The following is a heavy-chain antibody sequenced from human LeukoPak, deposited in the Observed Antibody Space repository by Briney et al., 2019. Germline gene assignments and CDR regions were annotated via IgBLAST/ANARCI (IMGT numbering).Heavy chain of an antibody. V-gene: IGHV4-61*09. CDR3: ARAPYSSSWYSDY. Sequence: PSETLSLTCTVSGGSISSGSYYWSWIRQPAGKGLEWIGHIYTSGSTNYNPSLKSRVTISVDTSKNQFSLTLSSVTAADTAVYYCARAPYSSSWYSDYWGQGTLVTVSS. CDR2: IYTSGST. CDR1: GGSISSGSYY. J-gene: IGHJ4*02. D-gene: IGHD6-13*01.